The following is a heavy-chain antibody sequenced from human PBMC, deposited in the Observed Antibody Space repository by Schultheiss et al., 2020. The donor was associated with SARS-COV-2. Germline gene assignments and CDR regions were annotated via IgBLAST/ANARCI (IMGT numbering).Heavy chain of an antibody. CDR3: ARAEVAGTSWFDP. Sequence: SETLSLTYAVSGGSISSSNWWSWVRQPPGKGLEWIGEIYHSGSTNYNPSLKSRVTISVDKFKNQFSLKLSSVTAADTAVYYCARAEVAGTSWFDPWGQGTLVTVSS. CDR2: IYHSGST. J-gene: IGHJ5*02. V-gene: IGHV4-4*02. CDR1: GGSISSSNW. D-gene: IGHD6-19*01.